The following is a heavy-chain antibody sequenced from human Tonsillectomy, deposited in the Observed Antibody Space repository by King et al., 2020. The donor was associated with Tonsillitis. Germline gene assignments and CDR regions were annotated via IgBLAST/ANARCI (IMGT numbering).Heavy chain of an antibody. CDR2: IWYDGSNE. V-gene: IGHV3-33*01. J-gene: IGHJ3*02. CDR1: GFTFSSNG. Sequence: QLVQSGGGVVQPGRSLRLSCVASGFTFSSNGFHWVRQAPGKGLEWVADIWYDGSNEYYVDSVKGRFTISRDNAKNTVYLQMNSLRAEDSAVYYCARDPARSFDIWGQGTMVTVSS. CDR3: ARDPARSFDI.